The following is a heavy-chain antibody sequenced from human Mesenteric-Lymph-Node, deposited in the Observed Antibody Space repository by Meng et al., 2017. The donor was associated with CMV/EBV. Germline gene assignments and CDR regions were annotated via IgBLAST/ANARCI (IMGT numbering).Heavy chain of an antibody. CDR2: ISSDGNFR. J-gene: IGHJ4*02. V-gene: IGHV3-21*01. CDR1: GFTLTGHS. D-gene: IGHD3-22*01. CDR3: ARIISRRSYDSFDY. Sequence: GESLKISCAASGFTLTGHSMTWVRQAPGKGLEWVSSISSDGNFRHYADSVKGRFTISRDNAKNSLDLQMISLRAEDTALYYCARIISRRSYDSFDYWGQGMLVTVSS.